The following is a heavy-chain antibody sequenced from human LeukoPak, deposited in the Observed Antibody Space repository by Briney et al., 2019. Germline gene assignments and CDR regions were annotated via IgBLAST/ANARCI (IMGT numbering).Heavy chain of an antibody. V-gene: IGHV3-23*01. CDR1: GFTFNTYS. CDR2: ISGRGGNT. J-gene: IGHJ4*02. D-gene: IGHD1-26*01. Sequence: GGSLRLSCAASGFTFNTYSMNWLRHAPGTGLQWVSAISGRGGNTYYADSVKGRFTISRDNSKNTLHLQMNSLRAEDTAVYYCARDSSVIVGARIDYWGQGTLVTVSS. CDR3: ARDSSVIVGARIDY.